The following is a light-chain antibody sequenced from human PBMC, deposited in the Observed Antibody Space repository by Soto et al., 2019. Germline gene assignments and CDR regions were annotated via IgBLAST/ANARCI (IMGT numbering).Light chain of an antibody. V-gene: IGLV2-14*01. CDR1: SSDVGGYNY. J-gene: IGLJ1*01. CDR3: SSYTSSNTRYV. Sequence: QSALTQPASVSWSPGQSITISCTGTSSDVGGYNYVSWYQQHPGKAPKLMIYDVSSRPSGVSYRFSGSKSGNTASLTISGLQAEDEADYYCSSYTSSNTRYVFGTGTKVTVL. CDR2: DVS.